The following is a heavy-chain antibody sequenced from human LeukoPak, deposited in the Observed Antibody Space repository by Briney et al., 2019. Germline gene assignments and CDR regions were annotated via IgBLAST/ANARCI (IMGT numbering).Heavy chain of an antibody. CDR2: ISTGGST. CDR1: GLTVSRHY. J-gene: IGHJ4*02. Sequence: GGSLRLSCVASGLTVSRHYMTWVREAPGKGLEWLSVISTGGSTNYADSVKGRFTISRDNSKNILYLQMNSLRAEDTAVYYCARDDYYDSSGLDYWGQGILVTVSS. CDR3: ARDDYYDSSGLDY. D-gene: IGHD3-22*01. V-gene: IGHV3-53*01.